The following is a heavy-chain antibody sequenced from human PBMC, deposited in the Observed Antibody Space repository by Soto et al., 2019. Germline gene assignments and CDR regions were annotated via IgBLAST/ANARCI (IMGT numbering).Heavy chain of an antibody. J-gene: IGHJ5*02. Sequence: QVQLVQSGAEVKKPGASVKVSCKASGYTFITYYVHWVRQAPGQGLEWVGIIDPNDDYTFYAEEFQGRVTMTSDASTSTLFMEVTRLTSADTAIYFCARVGVKRANDFSSGYYNWFDTWGQGTLVTVSS. D-gene: IGHD3-3*01. CDR2: IDPNDDYT. V-gene: IGHV1-46*01. CDR3: ARVGVKRANDFSSGYYNWFDT. CDR1: GYTFITYY.